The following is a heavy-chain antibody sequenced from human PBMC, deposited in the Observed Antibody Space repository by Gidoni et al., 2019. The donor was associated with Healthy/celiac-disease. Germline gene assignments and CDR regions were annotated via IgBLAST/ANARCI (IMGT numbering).Heavy chain of an antibody. Sequence: LEWVSYISSSGSTIYYAGSVKGRFTISRDSAKNFLYLQMNSLRGEDTAVYCCARHQYFVFWSGYYPYFDYWDRGTLVTVSS. V-gene: IGHV3-11*01. CDR3: ARHQYFVFWSGYYPYFDY. CDR2: ISSSGSTI. J-gene: IGHJ4*02. D-gene: IGHD3-3*01.